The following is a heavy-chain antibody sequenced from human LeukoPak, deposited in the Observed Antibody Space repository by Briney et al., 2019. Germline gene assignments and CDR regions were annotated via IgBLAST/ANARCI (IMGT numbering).Heavy chain of an antibody. V-gene: IGHV3-23*01. CDR3: AKRSAESSGYFEH. J-gene: IGHJ4*02. CDR1: GFTFMKYS. CDR2: ITGSGAFT. Sequence: PGGSLRLSCAASGFTFMKYSMTWVRQAPGKGLEWVSAITGSGAFTDYADSVKGRFTISRDNSKNTLYLQVSSLRAEDTAVYYCAKRSAESSGYFEHWGQGTLVTVSS. D-gene: IGHD6-19*01.